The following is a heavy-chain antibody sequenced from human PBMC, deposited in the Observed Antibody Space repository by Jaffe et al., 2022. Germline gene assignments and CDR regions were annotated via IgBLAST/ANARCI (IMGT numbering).Heavy chain of an antibody. Sequence: EVQLLESGGGLVQPGGSLRLSCAASGFTFSSYAMSWVRQAPGKGLEWVSAISGSGGSTYYADSVKGRFTISRDNSKNTLYLQMNSLRAEDTAVYYCAKDGASVLWFREDAFDIWGQGTMVTVSS. CDR3: AKDGASVLWFREDAFDI. V-gene: IGHV3-23*01. CDR2: ISGSGGST. CDR1: GFTFSSYA. J-gene: IGHJ3*02. D-gene: IGHD3-10*01.